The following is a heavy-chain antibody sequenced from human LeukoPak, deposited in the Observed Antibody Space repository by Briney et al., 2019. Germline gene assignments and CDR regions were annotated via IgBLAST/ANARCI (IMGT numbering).Heavy chain of an antibody. CDR2: IYYSGST. CDR1: GDSISSSSSY. CDR3: ARRSSTTYFDY. V-gene: IGHV4-39*01. D-gene: IGHD1-26*01. Sequence: SETLSLTCTVSGDSISSSSSYWGWIRQPPGEGLEWVGSIYYSGSTYYNTSLKSRVTISVDTSKNQFSLRLNSVTAADTAVYYCARRSSTTYFDYWGQGTLVTVSS. J-gene: IGHJ4*02.